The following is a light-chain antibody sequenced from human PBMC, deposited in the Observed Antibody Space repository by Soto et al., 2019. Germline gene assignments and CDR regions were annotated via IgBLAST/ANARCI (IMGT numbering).Light chain of an antibody. CDR3: QQAASCPVP. J-gene: IGKJ5*01. V-gene: IGKV1-5*03. CDR1: QTITDY. Sequence: DIPMTQPPYTQSAAVGDKVDLTFRASQTITDYLAWYQQKPGKAPKLLIYKASSLQSGVPSRFSGSGSGTDFTLTIYGLPPEDFAPYYCQQAASCPVPFGQGTRLEIK. CDR2: KAS.